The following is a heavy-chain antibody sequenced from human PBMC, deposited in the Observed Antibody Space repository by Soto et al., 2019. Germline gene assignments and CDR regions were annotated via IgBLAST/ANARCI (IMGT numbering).Heavy chain of an antibody. Sequence: SQTLSLTCAISGDSVSSNSAALNWIRQSPSRGLEWLGRTYYRSKWYNDYAVSVKSRITINPDTSKNQFSLQLDSVTPEDTAVYYCARNGYDSAGHFDYWGQGTLVTVSS. J-gene: IGHJ4*02. CDR3: ARNGYDSAGHFDY. CDR1: GDSVSSNSAA. CDR2: TYYRSKWYN. V-gene: IGHV6-1*01. D-gene: IGHD5-12*01.